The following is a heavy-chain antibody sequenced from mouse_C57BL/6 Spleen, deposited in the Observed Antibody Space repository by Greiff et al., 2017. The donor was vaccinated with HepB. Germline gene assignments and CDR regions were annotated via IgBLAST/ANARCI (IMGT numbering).Heavy chain of an antibody. CDR3: ARGGSNWDEDY. CDR1: GFTFSSYA. Sequence: EVQLVESGGGLVKPGGSLKLSCAASGFTFSSYAMSWVRQTPEKRLEWVATISDGGSYTYYPDNVKGRFTISRDNAKNNLYLQMSHLKSEDTAMYYCARGGSNWDEDYWGQGTTLTVSS. J-gene: IGHJ2*01. CDR2: ISDGGSYT. D-gene: IGHD4-1*01. V-gene: IGHV5-4*01.